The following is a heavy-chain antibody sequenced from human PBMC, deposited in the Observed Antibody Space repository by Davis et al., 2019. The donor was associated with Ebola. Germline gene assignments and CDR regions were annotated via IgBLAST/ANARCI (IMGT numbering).Heavy chain of an antibody. CDR1: GFTFSSYW. J-gene: IGHJ6*04. CDR3: ASSYGMDV. V-gene: IGHV3-7*01. CDR2: IKEDGSEK. Sequence: GESLKISCAASGFTFSSYWMSWVRQAPGKGLEWVANIKEDGSEKHYVDSVKGRFTISRDNAKNSLYVQMNSLRAEDTAVYYCASSYGMDVWGKGTTATVSS.